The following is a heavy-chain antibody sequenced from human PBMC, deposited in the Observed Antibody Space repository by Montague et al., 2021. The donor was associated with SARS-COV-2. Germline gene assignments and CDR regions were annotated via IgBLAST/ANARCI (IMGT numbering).Heavy chain of an antibody. CDR2: ISYDGSNK. Sequence: RLSWSASGFTFSSYAMHWVRQAPGKGLEWVAVISYDGSNKYYADSVKGRFTISRDNSKNTLYLQMNSLRAEDTAVYYCARDGIYYDFWSGYSPRDFGSETSSYYYYYMDVWGKGTTVTVSS. J-gene: IGHJ6*03. V-gene: IGHV3-30*04. CDR1: GFTFSSYA. D-gene: IGHD3-3*01. CDR3: ARDGIYYDFWSGYSPRDFGSETSSYYYYYMDV.